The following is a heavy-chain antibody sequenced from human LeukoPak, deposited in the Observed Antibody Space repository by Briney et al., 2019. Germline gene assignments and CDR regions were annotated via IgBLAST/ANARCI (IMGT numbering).Heavy chain of an antibody. J-gene: IGHJ4*02. Sequence: GGSLRLSCAASGFTFSGYNMNWVRQAPGKGLEWVSSISSSSLYIYYADSVKGRFTISRHNAKNSLYLQMNSLRAEDTAVYYCARRAGAYSHPYDYWGQGTLVTVSS. CDR1: GFTFSGYN. CDR3: ARRAGAYSHPYDY. V-gene: IGHV3-21*04. CDR2: ISSSSLYI. D-gene: IGHD4/OR15-4a*01.